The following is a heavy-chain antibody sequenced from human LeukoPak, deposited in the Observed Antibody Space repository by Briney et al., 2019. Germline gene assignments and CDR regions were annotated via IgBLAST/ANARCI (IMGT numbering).Heavy chain of an antibody. J-gene: IGHJ4*02. CDR2: IYTSGST. CDR3: ARVMAGIAAADY. Sequence: SQTLSLTCTVSGGSISSGSYYWSWIRQPAGKGLEWIGRIYTSGSTNYNPSLKSRVTMSVDTSKNQFSLKLSSVTAADTAVYYCARVMAGIAAADYWGQGTLVTVSS. CDR1: GGSISSGSYY. V-gene: IGHV4-61*02. D-gene: IGHD6-13*01.